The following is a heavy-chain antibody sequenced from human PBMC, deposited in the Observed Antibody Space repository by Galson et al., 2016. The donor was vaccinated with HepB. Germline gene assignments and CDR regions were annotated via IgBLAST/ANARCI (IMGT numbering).Heavy chain of an antibody. V-gene: IGHV3-23*01. CDR1: GFTFSSYA. J-gene: IGHJ2*01. CDR3: AKGENWNYGVWWYFDL. D-gene: IGHD1-7*01. CDR2: LSGSGAST. Sequence: SLRLSCAASGFTFSSYAMSWVRQAPGKGLEWVSALSGSGASTFYADSVKGRFTIARDNSKNTLYLQMNSLRAEDTAVYYCAKGENWNYGVWWYFDLWGHGTLVTVSS.